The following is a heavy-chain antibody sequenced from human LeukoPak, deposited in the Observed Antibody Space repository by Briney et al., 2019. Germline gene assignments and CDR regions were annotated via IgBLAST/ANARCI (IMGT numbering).Heavy chain of an antibody. Sequence: PGGSLRLSCAASGFTFSSYGMHWVRHAPGKGLEWVAVIWYDGSNKYYADSVKGRFTISRDNSKNTLYLQMNSLRAEDTAVYYCARVGDGDYGGDYRGQGTLVTVSS. J-gene: IGHJ4*02. D-gene: IGHD4-17*01. CDR1: GFTFSSYG. CDR2: IWYDGSNK. V-gene: IGHV3-33*01. CDR3: ARVGDGDYGGDY.